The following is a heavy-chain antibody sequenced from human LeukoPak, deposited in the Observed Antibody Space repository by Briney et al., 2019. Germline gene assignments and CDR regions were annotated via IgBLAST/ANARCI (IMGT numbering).Heavy chain of an antibody. CDR2: MNPNSGNT. V-gene: IGHV1-8*03. CDR3: ASPGNWNDRTPFDY. D-gene: IGHD1-1*01. CDR1: GYTFTSYD. Sequence: ASVKVSCKASGYTFTSYDINWVRQATGQGLEWMGWMNPNSGNTGYAQKFQGRVTITRNTSISTAYMELSRLRSDDTAVYYCASPGNWNDRTPFDYWGQGTLVTVSS. J-gene: IGHJ4*02.